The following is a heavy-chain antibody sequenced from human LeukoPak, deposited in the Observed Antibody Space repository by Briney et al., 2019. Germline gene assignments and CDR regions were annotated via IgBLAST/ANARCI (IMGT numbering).Heavy chain of an antibody. CDR3: ARETPSPTYYYDSHGAYFDY. D-gene: IGHD3-22*01. V-gene: IGHV4-39*07. CDR2: IYYRGST. J-gene: IGHJ4*02. Sequence: ASESLSLTCSVSGGSISSSSYYWGWIRQPPGKGLEWIGSIYYRGSTYYNPSLKSRVTISVDTSKNQFSLKLSSVTAADTAVYYCARETPSPTYYYDSHGAYFDYWGQGTLVTVSS. CDR1: GGSISSSSYY.